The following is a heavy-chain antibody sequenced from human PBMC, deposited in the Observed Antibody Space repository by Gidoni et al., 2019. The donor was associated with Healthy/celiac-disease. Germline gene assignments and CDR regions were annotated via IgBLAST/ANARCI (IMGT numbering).Heavy chain of an antibody. D-gene: IGHD6-13*01. CDR3: ARDNGYSSSWQYGMDV. Sequence: QVQLVQSGAEVKKPGSSVQVSCKASGGTFSSYAISGVRQAPGQGLEWMGGIIPIFGTANYAQKFQGRVTITADESTSTAYMGLSSLRSEDTAVYYCARDNGYSSSWQYGMDVWGQGTTVTVSS. CDR1: GGTFSSYA. CDR2: IIPIFGTA. V-gene: IGHV1-69*01. J-gene: IGHJ6*02.